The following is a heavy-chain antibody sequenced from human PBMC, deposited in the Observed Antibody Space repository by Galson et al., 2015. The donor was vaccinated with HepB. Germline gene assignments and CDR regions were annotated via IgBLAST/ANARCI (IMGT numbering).Heavy chain of an antibody. CDR1: GFTFSHHS. V-gene: IGHV3-21*01. Sequence: SLRLSCAASGFTFSHHSMNWVRQAPGKGLEWVSSVSSTSTYIYYPDSLKGRFTISRDNAKNSLYLQMDSLRAEDTAVYYCARGPAAGLEWYFDLWGRGTLVTVSS. CDR2: VSSTSTYI. CDR3: ARGPAAGLEWYFDL. D-gene: IGHD6-13*01. J-gene: IGHJ2*01.